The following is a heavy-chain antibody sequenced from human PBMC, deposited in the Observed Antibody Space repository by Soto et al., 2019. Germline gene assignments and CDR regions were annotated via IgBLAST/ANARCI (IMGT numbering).Heavy chain of an antibody. CDR2: IYYSGST. V-gene: IGHV4-59*01. J-gene: IGHJ4*02. D-gene: IGHD2-15*01. CDR3: ARGYCSGGSCPTYYFDY. CDR1: GGSISSDY. Sequence: SETLSLTCTVSGGSISSDYWSWVREPPVKGLEWIGYIYYSGSTNYNPSLKSRVTISVDTSKNQFSLKLSSVTAADTAVYYCARGYCSGGSCPTYYFDYWGQGTLVTVSS.